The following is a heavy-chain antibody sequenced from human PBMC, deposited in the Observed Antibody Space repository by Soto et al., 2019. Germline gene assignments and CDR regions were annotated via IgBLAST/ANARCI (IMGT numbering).Heavy chain of an antibody. Sequence: TLSLTCTVSGGSISSYYWSWIRQPPGKGLEWIGYIYYSGSTNYNPSLKSRVTISVDTSKNQFSLKLSSVTAADTAVYYCARELIYTSGYYYGMDVWGQGTTVTVSS. J-gene: IGHJ6*02. CDR1: GGSISSYY. CDR3: ARELIYTSGYYYGMDV. CDR2: IYYSGST. D-gene: IGHD3-16*01. V-gene: IGHV4-59*01.